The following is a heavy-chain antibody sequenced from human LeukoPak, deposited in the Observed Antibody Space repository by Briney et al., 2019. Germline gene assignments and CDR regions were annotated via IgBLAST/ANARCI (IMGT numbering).Heavy chain of an antibody. CDR3: AKDYPRYCSSTSCYTPYYYGMDV. Sequence: PGGSLRLSCAASGFTFSSYAMSWVRQAQGKGLEWVSGISGSGGSTYYADSVKGRFTISRENSKNTLYLQMNSLRAEDTAVYYCAKDYPRYCSSTSCYTPYYYGMDVWGQGTTVTVSS. CDR1: GFTFSSYA. V-gene: IGHV3-23*01. D-gene: IGHD2-2*02. CDR2: ISGSGGST. J-gene: IGHJ6*02.